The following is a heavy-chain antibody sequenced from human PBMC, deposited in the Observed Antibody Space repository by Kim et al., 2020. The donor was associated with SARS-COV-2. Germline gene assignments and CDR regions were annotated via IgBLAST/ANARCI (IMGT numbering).Heavy chain of an antibody. J-gene: IGHJ4*02. Sequence: ADKTYYAESVKGRFTIYRENSKNTVKLQMNGRRAEDRAMYYCAKEGGELHWGQGTLVTVSS. V-gene: IGHV3-23*01. D-gene: IGHD1-7*01. CDR2: ADKT. CDR3: AKEGGELH.